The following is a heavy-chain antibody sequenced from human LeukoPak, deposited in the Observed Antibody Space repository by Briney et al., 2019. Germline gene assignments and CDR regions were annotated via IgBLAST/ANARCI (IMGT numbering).Heavy chain of an antibody. V-gene: IGHV1-18*01. D-gene: IGHD6-13*01. CDR1: GYTFTSYG. CDR2: ISSYKGNT. Sequence: ASVKVSCKASGYTFTSYGISWVRQAPGQGLEWMGWISSYKGNTNYAQKLQGRVTMTTDTSTSTAYMELRSLRSDDTAVYYCARDGIAAAGTYRHAKNYYYYGMDVWGQGTTVTVSS. CDR3: ARDGIAAAGTYRHAKNYYYYGMDV. J-gene: IGHJ6*02.